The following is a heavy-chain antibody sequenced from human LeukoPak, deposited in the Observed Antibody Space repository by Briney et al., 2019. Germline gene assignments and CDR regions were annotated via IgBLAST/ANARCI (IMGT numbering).Heavy chain of an antibody. Sequence: AASVKVSCKASGGTFSSYAISWVRQAPGQGLEWMGGIIPIFGTANYAQKFQGRVTITADESTSTAYMELSSLRSEDTAVYYCAREGDYALSHNWFDPWGQGTLVTVSS. CDR2: IIPIFGTA. V-gene: IGHV1-69*13. CDR3: AREGDYALSHNWFDP. D-gene: IGHD4-17*01. CDR1: GGTFSSYA. J-gene: IGHJ5*02.